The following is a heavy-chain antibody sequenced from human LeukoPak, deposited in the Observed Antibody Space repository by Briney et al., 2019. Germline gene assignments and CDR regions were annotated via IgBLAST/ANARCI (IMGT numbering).Heavy chain of an antibody. J-gene: IGHJ4*02. V-gene: IGHV4-39*01. D-gene: IGHD3-22*01. CDR2: IYYSGNT. Sequence: SETLSLTCTVSGGSISSSSYYWGWIRQPPGKGLEWIGSIYYSGNTYYNPSLKSRVTISVDTSKNQFSLKLSSVTAADTAVYYCARWYYYDSSGYYWDYWGQVTLVTVFS. CDR3: ARWYYYDSSGYYWDY. CDR1: GGSISSSSYY.